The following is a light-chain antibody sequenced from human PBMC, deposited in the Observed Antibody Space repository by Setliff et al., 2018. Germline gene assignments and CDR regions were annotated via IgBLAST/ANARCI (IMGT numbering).Light chain of an antibody. CDR3: SPYRSSSYV. J-gene: IGLJ1*01. V-gene: IGLV2-14*01. Sequence: QSVLTQPASVSGSPGQSITISCTGTSSDIGGYNHVSWYQQHPGEAPKLMIYQVSNRPSGVSYRFSGSKSGNMASLTISGLQAEDEADYYCSPYRSSSYVFGTGTKVTVL. CDR1: SSDIGGYNH. CDR2: QVS.